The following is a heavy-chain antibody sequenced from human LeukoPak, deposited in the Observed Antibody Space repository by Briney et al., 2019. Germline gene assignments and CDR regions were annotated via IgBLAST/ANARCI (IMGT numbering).Heavy chain of an antibody. J-gene: IGHJ4*02. CDR3: AKDGKSAGATPFDY. V-gene: IGHV3-21*04. CDR2: ISSSSSYI. Sequence: GGSLRLSCAASGFTFSSYSINWVRQAPGKGLEWVSSISSSSSYIYYADSVKGRFTISRDNSKNTLYLQMNSLRAEDTAVYYCAKDGKSAGATPFDYWGQGTLVTVSS. CDR1: GFTFSSYS. D-gene: IGHD1-26*01.